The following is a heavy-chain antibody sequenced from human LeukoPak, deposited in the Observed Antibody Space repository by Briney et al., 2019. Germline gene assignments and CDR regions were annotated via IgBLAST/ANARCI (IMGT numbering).Heavy chain of an antibody. CDR1: GFTFGTYL. CDR2: ISRGSENT. V-gene: IGHV3-23*01. J-gene: IGHJ4*02. Sequence: GGSLRLSCVASGFTFGTYLMIWVRQGPGKRLEWVAAISRGSENTYYADSVKGRFTISRDNSKNTLYLQMNSLRAEDTAVYYCAKDVGIIYYFDYWGQGTLVTVSS. CDR3: AKDVGIIYYFDY. D-gene: IGHD7-27*01.